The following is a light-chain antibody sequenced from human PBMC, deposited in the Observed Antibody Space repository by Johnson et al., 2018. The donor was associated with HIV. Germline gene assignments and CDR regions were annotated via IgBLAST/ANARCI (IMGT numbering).Light chain of an antibody. V-gene: IGLV1-51*02. CDR3: GTWDSGLSAGGV. CDR1: SSNIGNNY. J-gene: IGLJ1*01. Sequence: QSVLTQPPSVSAAPGQKVTISCSGSSSNIGNNYVSWYQQLPGTAPKLLIYENNKRPSGIPDRFSGSKSGTSATLGITGLQTGDEADYYCGTWDSGLSAGGVFGTGTKVTFL. CDR2: ENN.